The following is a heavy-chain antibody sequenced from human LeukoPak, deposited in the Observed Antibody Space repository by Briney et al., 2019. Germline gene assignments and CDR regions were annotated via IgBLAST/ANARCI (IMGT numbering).Heavy chain of an antibody. CDR2: ISGSDGST. D-gene: IGHD2-15*01. V-gene: IGHV3-23*01. Sequence: PGGSLRLSCAASGFTFRSYWMSWVRQAPGKGLEWVSAISGSDGSTWYADSVKGRFTVSRDNSKNTLYLQMNSLRVEDTAVYYCAKDRGRTWVQVANWGQGTLVTVSS. CDR3: AKDRGRTWVQVAN. CDR1: GFTFRSYW. J-gene: IGHJ4*02.